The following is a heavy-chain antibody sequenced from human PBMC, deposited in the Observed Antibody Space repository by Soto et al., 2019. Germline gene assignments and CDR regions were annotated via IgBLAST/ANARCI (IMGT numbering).Heavy chain of an antibody. Sequence: EVQLVESGGGLVQPGGSLRLSCAASGFTFSSYWMTWVRQAPGKRLEWVANIKQDGSAKYYVDSVKGRFTISRDNAKNSLYLQMNSLRAEDTAVYYCASWLKTSGWYVLLEGSFDYWGQGTLVTVSS. D-gene: IGHD6-19*01. CDR3: ASWLKTSGWYVLLEGSFDY. CDR2: IKQDGSAK. J-gene: IGHJ4*02. V-gene: IGHV3-7*01. CDR1: GFTFSSYW.